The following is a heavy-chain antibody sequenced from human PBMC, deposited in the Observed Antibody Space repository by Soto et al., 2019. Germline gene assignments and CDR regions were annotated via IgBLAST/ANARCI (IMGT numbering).Heavy chain of an antibody. CDR2: ISYDGSNK. J-gene: IGHJ3*02. Sequence: GGSLRLSCAASGFTFSSYGMHWVRQAPGKGLEWVAVISYDGSNKYYADSVKGRFTISRDNSKNTLYLQMNSLRAEDTAVYYCALLELGPDPDAFDIWGQGTMVTVSS. D-gene: IGHD6-6*01. CDR3: ALLELGPDPDAFDI. V-gene: IGHV3-30*03. CDR1: GFTFSSYG.